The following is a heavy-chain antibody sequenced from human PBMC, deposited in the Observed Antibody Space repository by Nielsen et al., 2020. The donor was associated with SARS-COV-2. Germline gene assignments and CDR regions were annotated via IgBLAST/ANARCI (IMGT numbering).Heavy chain of an antibody. CDR2: ISSSSSYI. CDR1: GFTFSSYS. V-gene: IGHV3-21*01. CDR3: ARVGTTVDY. D-gene: IGHD1-7*01. Sequence: GESLKISCAASGFTFSSYSMNWVRQAPGKGPEWVSSISSSSSYIYYADSVKGRFTISRDNAKNSLYLQMNSLRAEDTAVYYCARVGTTVDYWGQGTLVTVSS. J-gene: IGHJ4*02.